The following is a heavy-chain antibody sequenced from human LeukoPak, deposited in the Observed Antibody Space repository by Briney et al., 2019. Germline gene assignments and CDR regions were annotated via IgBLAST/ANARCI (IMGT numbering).Heavy chain of an antibody. CDR3: ASLGYSSSWYQTYFYYYYYMDV. D-gene: IGHD6-13*01. CDR1: GGSFSGYY. J-gene: IGHJ6*03. CDR2: INHSGST. V-gene: IGHV4-34*01. Sequence: SETLSLTCAVYGGSFSGYYWSWIRQPPGKGLEWIGEINHSGSTNYNPSLKSRVTISVDTSKNQFSLKLSSVTAADTAVYYCASLGYSSSWYQTYFYYYYYMDVWGKGTTVTVSS.